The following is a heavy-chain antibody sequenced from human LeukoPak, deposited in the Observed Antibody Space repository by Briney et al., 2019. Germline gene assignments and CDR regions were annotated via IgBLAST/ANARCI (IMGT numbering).Heavy chain of an antibody. J-gene: IGHJ5*02. CDR2: INPNSGGT. CDR1: GYTFTGYY. D-gene: IGHD1-7*01. Sequence: ASVKVSCKASGYTFTGYYMHWVRQAPGQGLEWMGWINPNSGGTNYAQKFQGGVTMTRDTSISTAYMELSRLRSDDTAVYYCAREDPGTTWFDPWGQGTLVTVSS. CDR3: AREDPGTTWFDP. V-gene: IGHV1-2*02.